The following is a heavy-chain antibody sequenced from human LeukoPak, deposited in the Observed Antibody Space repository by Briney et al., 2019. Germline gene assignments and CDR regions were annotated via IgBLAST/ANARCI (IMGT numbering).Heavy chain of an antibody. J-gene: IGHJ4*02. V-gene: IGHV3-21*01. CDR1: GFTFSDYH. Sequence: PGGSLRLSCAASGFTFSDYHMNWVRQAPGKGLEWVAYISSASNYIYYADSVKGRPTVSRDNAKNSLYLQMDSLRAEDTAVYYCTRDVTSYGHFDSWGQGTLVTVAS. D-gene: IGHD3-16*01. CDR3: TRDVTSYGHFDS. CDR2: ISSASNYI.